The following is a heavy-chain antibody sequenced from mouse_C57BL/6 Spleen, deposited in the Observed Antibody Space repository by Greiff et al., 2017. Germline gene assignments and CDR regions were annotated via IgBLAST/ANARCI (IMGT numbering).Heavy chain of an antibody. V-gene: IGHV1-76*01. D-gene: IGHD2-2*01. CDR2: IYPGSGNT. J-gene: IGHJ2*01. Sequence: VQLKQSGAELVRPGASVKLSCKASGYTFTDYYINWVKQRPGQGLEWIARIYPGSGNTYYNEKFKGKATLTAEKSSSTAYMQLSSLTSEDAAVYFCARSGYQYYFDYWGQGTTLTVSS. CDR3: ARSGYQYYFDY. CDR1: GYTFTDYY.